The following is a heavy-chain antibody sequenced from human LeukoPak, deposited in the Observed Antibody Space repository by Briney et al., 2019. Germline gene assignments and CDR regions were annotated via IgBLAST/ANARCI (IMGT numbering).Heavy chain of an antibody. J-gene: IGHJ6*02. CDR2: IYTSGST. D-gene: IGHD4-17*01. CDR3: ARVSRDYGDYYGMDV. V-gene: IGHV4-4*07. CDR1: GGSLSRYY. Sequence: MASETLSLTCTVSGGSLSRYYWSWIRQPAGKGLEWIGRIYTSGSTNYNPSLKSRVTMSVDTSKNQFSLKLNSVTAADTAVYYCARVSRDYGDYYGMDVWGQGTTVTVSS.